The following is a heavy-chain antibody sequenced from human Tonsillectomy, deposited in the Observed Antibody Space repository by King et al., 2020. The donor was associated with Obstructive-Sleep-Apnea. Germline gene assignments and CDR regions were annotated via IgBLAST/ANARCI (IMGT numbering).Heavy chain of an antibody. V-gene: IGHV4-30-4*01. CDR2: IYYSVST. Sequence: MQLQESGPGLVKPSQTLSLTCTVSGGSISSGDYYWSWIRQPPGKGLGWIGYIYYSVSTYYNPSLNSRVTISVVTSKNQFSLKLSSVTAADTAVYYCARDRPYYGSGSSLDYWGQGTLVTVSS. CDR1: GGSISSGDYY. J-gene: IGHJ4*02. D-gene: IGHD3-10*01. CDR3: ARDRPYYGSGSSLDY.